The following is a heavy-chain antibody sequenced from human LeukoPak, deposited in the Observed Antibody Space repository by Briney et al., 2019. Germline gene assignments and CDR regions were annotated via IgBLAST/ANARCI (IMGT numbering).Heavy chain of an antibody. CDR3: ASLLRGVDY. J-gene: IGHJ4*02. Sequence: PSETLSLTCAVYGGSFSGYYWSWIRQPPGKGLEWIGEINHSGSTNYNPSLKSRVTISVDTSKNQFSLKLSSVTAADTAVHYCASLLRGVDYWGQGTLVTVSS. CDR2: INHSGST. CDR1: GGSFSGYY. V-gene: IGHV4-34*01. D-gene: IGHD3-10*01.